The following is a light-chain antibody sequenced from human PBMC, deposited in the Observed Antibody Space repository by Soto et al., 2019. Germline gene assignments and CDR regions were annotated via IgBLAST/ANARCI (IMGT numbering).Light chain of an antibody. V-gene: IGKV1-39*01. Sequence: DIQMTQSPSSLSASVGDIVAITCRASQSIRDYLNWYQQKPGKALKLLIYGASNLQSGVPARFSGSGSGTEFTLTISGLQPEDFAIYYCQQSYGLPLTVGHGTKVDVK. J-gene: IGKJ3*01. CDR2: GAS. CDR3: QQSYGLPLT. CDR1: QSIRDY.